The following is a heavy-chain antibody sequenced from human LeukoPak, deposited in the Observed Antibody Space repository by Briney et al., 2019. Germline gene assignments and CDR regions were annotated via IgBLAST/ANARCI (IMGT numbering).Heavy chain of an antibody. CDR1: GYTFTSYD. J-gene: IGHJ6*02. V-gene: IGHV1-8*01. D-gene: IGHD2-2*02. CDR3: ARANIVVVPAAIRRSYGMDV. Sequence: ASVKVSCKASGYTFTSYDINWVRQATGQGLEWMGWMNPNSGNTGYAQKFQGRVTMTRNTSISTAYMELSSLRSEDTAVYYCARANIVVVPAAIRRSYGMDVWGQGTTVTVSS. CDR2: MNPNSGNT.